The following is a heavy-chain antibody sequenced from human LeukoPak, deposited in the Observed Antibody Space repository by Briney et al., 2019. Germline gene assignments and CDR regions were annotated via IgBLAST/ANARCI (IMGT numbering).Heavy chain of an antibody. CDR2: INPNSGGT. Sequence: ASVKVSCKASGYTFTGYYMHWVRQAPGQGLEWMGWINPNSGGTNYAQKFQGRVTMTRDTSISTAYMELSRLRSDDTAVYYCAREALGYSSGYFDYWGQGTLATVSS. CDR3: AREALGYSSGYFDY. J-gene: IGHJ4*02. D-gene: IGHD6-19*01. V-gene: IGHV1-2*02. CDR1: GYTFTGYY.